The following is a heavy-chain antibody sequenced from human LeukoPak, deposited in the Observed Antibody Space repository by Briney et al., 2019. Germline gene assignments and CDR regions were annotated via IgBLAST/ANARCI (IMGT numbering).Heavy chain of an antibody. Sequence: GGSLRLSCAASGFTFSSYAMSWVRQAPGKGLEWVSAISGSGGSTYYADSVKGRFTISRDNSKNTLCLQMNSLRAEDTAVYYCAKDNALRYFDWLSWDDYWGQGTLVTVSS. CDR3: AKDNALRYFDWLSWDDY. V-gene: IGHV3-23*01. CDR2: ISGSGGST. CDR1: GFTFSSYA. J-gene: IGHJ4*02. D-gene: IGHD3-9*01.